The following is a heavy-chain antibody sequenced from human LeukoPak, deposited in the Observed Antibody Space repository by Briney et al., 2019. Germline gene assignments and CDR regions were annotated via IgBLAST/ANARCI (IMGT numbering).Heavy chain of an antibody. CDR1: GGSISSYY. Sequence: KPSETLSLTCIVSGGSISSYYWSWIRQPAGKGLEWIGRIYASGSSNYNPSLKSRVTMSVDTSKNQLSLKLSYVTAADTAVYYCARSPRRDIVGATTFGYWGQGTLVTVSS. CDR3: ARSPRRDIVGATTFGY. V-gene: IGHV4-4*07. J-gene: IGHJ4*02. CDR2: IYASGSS. D-gene: IGHD1-26*01.